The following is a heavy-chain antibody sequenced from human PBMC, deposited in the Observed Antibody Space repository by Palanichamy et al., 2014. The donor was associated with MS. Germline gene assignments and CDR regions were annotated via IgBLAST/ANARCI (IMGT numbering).Heavy chain of an antibody. CDR1: GFSLSTSGMC. CDR2: IDWDDDK. V-gene: IGHV2-70*15. Sequence: QVTLRESGPALVKPTQTLTLTCTFSGFSLSTSGMCVSWIRQPPGKALEWLARIDWDDDKYHSSSLKTRLTISKDTSKNQVVLTMTNMDPVDTATYHCARIRRIGRSGWTLYYFDYWGQGTLVTVSS. D-gene: IGHD6-19*01. CDR3: ARIRRIGRSGWTLYYFDY. J-gene: IGHJ4*02.